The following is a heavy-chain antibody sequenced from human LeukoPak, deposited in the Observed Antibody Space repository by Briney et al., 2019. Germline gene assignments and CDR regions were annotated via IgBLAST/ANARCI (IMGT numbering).Heavy chain of an antibody. D-gene: IGHD3-10*01. CDR2: IIPILGIA. CDR3: ARGVGDYYGSGSYYLFDP. V-gene: IGHV1-69*04. CDR1: GGTFSSYA. J-gene: IGHJ5*02. Sequence: ASVKVSCKASGGTFSSYAISWVRQAPGQGLEWMGRIIPILGIANYAQKFQGRVTITTDKSTSTAYMELSSLRSEDTAVYYCARGVGDYYGSGSYYLFDPWGQGTLVTVSS.